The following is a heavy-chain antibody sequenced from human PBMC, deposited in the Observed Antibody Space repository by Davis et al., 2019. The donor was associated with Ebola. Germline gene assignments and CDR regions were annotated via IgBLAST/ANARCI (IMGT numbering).Heavy chain of an antibody. CDR2: IYYSGST. CDR3: ARHLSSSLYIY. D-gene: IGHD6-13*01. J-gene: IGHJ4*02. Sequence: GSLRLSCTVSGGSISSYYWSWIRQPPGKGLEWIGYIYYSGSTNYNPSLKSRVTISVDTSKNQFSLKLSSVTAADTAVYYCARHLSSSLYIYWGQGTLVTVSS. V-gene: IGHV4-59*08. CDR1: GGSISSYY.